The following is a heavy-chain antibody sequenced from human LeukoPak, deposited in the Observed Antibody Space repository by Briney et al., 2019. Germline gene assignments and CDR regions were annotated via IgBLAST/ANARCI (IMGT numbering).Heavy chain of an antibody. V-gene: IGHV4-39*07. J-gene: IGHJ5*02. Sequence: SETLSLTCTVSGGSISSSNYYWGWIRQPPGKGLEWIGSIYYSGSTYYNPSLKSRVTISVDTSKNQFSLKLSSVTAADTAVYYCARDGLAWFDPWGQGTLVTVSS. CDR2: IYYSGST. CDR1: GGSISSSNYY. CDR3: ARDGLAWFDP. D-gene: IGHD2-2*03.